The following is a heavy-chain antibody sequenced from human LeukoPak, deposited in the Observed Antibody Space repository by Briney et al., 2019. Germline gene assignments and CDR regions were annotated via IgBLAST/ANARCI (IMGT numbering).Heavy chain of an antibody. J-gene: IGHJ3*02. Sequence: GGSLRLSCAASGFSFESYAMNWVRQAPGKGLEWVSSISESGDNTHYADSVKGRFTISRDNSLNTLYLQMNSLRAEDTAVYYCARVIAAAGLGGAFDIWGQGTMVTVSS. CDR1: GFSFESYA. D-gene: IGHD6-13*01. V-gene: IGHV3-23*01. CDR3: ARVIAAAGLGGAFDI. CDR2: ISESGDNT.